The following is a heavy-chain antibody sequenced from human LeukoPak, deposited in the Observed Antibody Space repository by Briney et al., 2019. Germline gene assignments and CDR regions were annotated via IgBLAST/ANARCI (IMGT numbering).Heavy chain of an antibody. CDR2: IYYRGST. J-gene: IGHJ6*03. CDR1: GGSISSYY. V-gene: IGHV4-59*01. Sequence: SETLSLTCTVSGGSISSYYWSWIRQPPGKGLEWIGYIYYRGSTKYNPSLKSRVTISVDKSKNQSSLKLSSVTAADTAVYYCARVLHGSGSLYYYYYYMDVWGKGTTVTISS. D-gene: IGHD3-10*01. CDR3: ARVLHGSGSLYYYYYYMDV.